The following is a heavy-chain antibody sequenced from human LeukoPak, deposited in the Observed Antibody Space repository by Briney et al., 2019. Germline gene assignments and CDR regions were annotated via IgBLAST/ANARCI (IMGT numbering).Heavy chain of an antibody. Sequence: SETLSLTCTVSGDSISGYYWSWIRQPAGKGLDWIGRIYTSGSTNYNPSLKSRVTMSVDTSKNQFSLKLSSVTAADTAVYYCARETMVRALDWGQGTLVTVSS. V-gene: IGHV4-4*07. CDR1: GDSISGYY. CDR3: ARETMVRALD. CDR2: IYTSGST. D-gene: IGHD3-10*01. J-gene: IGHJ4*02.